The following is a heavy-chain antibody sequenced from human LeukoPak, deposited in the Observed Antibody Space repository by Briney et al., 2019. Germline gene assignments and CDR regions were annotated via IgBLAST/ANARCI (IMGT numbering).Heavy chain of an antibody. Sequence: PSETLSLTXTVSGGSISSSSYYWGWIRQPPGKGLEWIGSIYYSGSTYYNPSLKSRVTISVDTSKNQFSLKLSSVAAADTAVYYCARPTPRYYYDSSGYSHDALDIWGPGTMVTVSS. CDR2: IYYSGST. V-gene: IGHV4-39*01. J-gene: IGHJ3*02. CDR3: ARPTPRYYYDSSGYSHDALDI. D-gene: IGHD3-22*01. CDR1: GGSISSSSYY.